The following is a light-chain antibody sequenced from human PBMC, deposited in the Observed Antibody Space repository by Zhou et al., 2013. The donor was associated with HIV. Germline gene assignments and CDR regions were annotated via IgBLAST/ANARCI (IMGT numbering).Light chain of an antibody. Sequence: DIQMTQSPSTLSASVGDRVTITCRASQSVSSWLAWYQQKPGKAPKLLISKASSLESGVPSRFSGSGSGTDFTLTISSLQPDDFATYYCQQYNNYPWTFGQGTKVEIK. CDR2: KAS. CDR1: QSVSSW. V-gene: IGKV1-5*03. J-gene: IGKJ1*01. CDR3: QQYNNYPWT.